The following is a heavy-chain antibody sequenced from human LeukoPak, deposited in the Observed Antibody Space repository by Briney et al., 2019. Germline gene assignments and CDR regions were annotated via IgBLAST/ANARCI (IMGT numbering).Heavy chain of an antibody. CDR3: ARPSEGYYDSSGYPEYYFDY. Sequence: GESLKISCKGSGYSFAGYWIGWVRQMPGKGLEWMGIVYPGDSDTRYSPSFQGQVTISADKSISTAYLQWSSLKASDTAMYYCARPSEGYYDSSGYPEYYFDYWGQGTLVTVSS. D-gene: IGHD3-22*01. CDR1: GYSFAGYW. CDR2: VYPGDSDT. J-gene: IGHJ4*02. V-gene: IGHV5-51*01.